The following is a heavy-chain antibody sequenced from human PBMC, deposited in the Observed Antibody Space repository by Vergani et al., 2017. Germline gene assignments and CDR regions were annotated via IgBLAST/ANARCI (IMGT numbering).Heavy chain of an antibody. D-gene: IGHD2-2*01. Sequence: QVQLVQSGAEVKKPGSSVKVSCKASGGTFSSYAISWVRQAPGQGLEWMGGIIPIFGTANYAQKFQGRVTITADESTSTAYMELSSLRSEDTAVYYCAGGYCSSTSCYFGRLNWFDPWGHGTLVTVSS. CDR2: IIPIFGTA. CDR3: AGGYCSSTSCYFGRLNWFDP. J-gene: IGHJ5*02. V-gene: IGHV1-69*01. CDR1: GGTFSSYA.